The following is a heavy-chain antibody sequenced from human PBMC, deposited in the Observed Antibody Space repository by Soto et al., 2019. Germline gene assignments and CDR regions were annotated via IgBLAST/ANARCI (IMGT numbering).Heavy chain of an antibody. J-gene: IGHJ5*02. V-gene: IGHV4-59*08. CDR3: ASLQAVAGTGDWFDP. CDR2: IHYSGST. D-gene: IGHD6-19*01. Sequence: QVQLQESGPGLVKPSETLSLTCTVSGGSISPYYWSWIRQSPGKGLEWIGYIHYSGSTNYNPSLKSRVPISVDTSKKQFSLKLRFVTAADTAVYYCASLQAVAGTGDWFDPWGQGTRVTVST. CDR1: GGSISPYY.